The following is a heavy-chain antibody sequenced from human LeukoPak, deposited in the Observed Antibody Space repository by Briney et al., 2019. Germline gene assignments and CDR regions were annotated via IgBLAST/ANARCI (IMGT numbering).Heavy chain of an antibody. Sequence: GASVKVSCKASGYTFTSYGISWVRQAPGQGLEWMGWISAYNGNTNYAQKLQGRVTMTTDTSTSTAYMELRSLRSDDTAVYYCARHYGDYDADYYMDVWGKGTTVTVSS. CDR3: ARHYGDYDADYYMDV. J-gene: IGHJ6*03. CDR1: GYTFTSYG. D-gene: IGHD4-17*01. V-gene: IGHV1-18*01. CDR2: ISAYNGNT.